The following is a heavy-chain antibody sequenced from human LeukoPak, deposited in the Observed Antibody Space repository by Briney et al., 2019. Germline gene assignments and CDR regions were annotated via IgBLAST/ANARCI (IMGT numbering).Heavy chain of an antibody. CDR1: GGSISSGGYY. CDR2: IYYSGST. CDR3: ARDKESSSWFDP. V-gene: IGHV4-31*03. Sequence: PSETLSLTCTVSGGSISSGGYYWSWIRQHPGKGLEWIGYIYYSGSTYYNPSLKSRVTISVDTSKNQFSLKLSSVTAADTAVYYCARDKESSSWFDPRGQGALVTVSS. J-gene: IGHJ5*02. D-gene: IGHD2-2*01.